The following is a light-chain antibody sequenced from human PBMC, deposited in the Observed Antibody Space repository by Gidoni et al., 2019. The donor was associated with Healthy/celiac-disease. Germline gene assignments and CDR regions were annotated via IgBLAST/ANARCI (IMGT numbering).Light chain of an antibody. V-gene: IGKV2-28*01. CDR1: QSLLHSNGYNY. J-gene: IGKJ5*01. Sequence: DIVLTPSPLSLPVTPGEPASISCRSSQSLLHSNGYNYLDWYLQKPGQSPQLLIYLGSNRASGVPERCSGSGAGTDFTLKISRVEDEDVGVYYCMQDIQTPRVTFGQGTRLEIK. CDR3: MQDIQTPRVT. CDR2: LGS.